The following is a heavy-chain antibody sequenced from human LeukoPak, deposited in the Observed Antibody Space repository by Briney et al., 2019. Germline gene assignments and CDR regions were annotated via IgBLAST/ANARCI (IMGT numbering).Heavy chain of an antibody. D-gene: IGHD6-6*01. Sequence: PGGPLRLSCAASGFTFSDYYMSWVRQAPGKGLEWVSYISSSASTIYYANSVKGRFTISRDNAKNSLYLQMNSLRAEDTAVYYCARMYSSSSSYFDYWGQGTLVTVSS. J-gene: IGHJ4*02. V-gene: IGHV3-11*01. CDR2: ISSSASTI. CDR1: GFTFSDYY. CDR3: ARMYSSSSSYFDY.